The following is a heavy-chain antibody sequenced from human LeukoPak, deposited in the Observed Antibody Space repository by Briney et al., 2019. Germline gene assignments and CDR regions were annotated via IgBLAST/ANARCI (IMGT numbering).Heavy chain of an antibody. Sequence: ASVTVSCMASGYTFTSYYMHWVRQAPGQGLEWMGIINPRGGSTTYAQKFQGRVTMTRDTSTSTVYMELSSLRSEDTAVYYCARDRGEIVNYGSYYFDYWGQGTLVTVSS. J-gene: IGHJ4*02. V-gene: IGHV1-46*01. CDR2: INPRGGST. D-gene: IGHD3-10*01. CDR1: GYTFTSYY. CDR3: ARDRGEIVNYGSYYFDY.